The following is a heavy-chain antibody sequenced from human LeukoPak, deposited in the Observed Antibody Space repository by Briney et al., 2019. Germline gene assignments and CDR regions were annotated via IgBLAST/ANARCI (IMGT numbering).Heavy chain of an antibody. J-gene: IGHJ3*02. V-gene: IGHV3-11*01. CDR3: ARVMGAYAFDI. CDR1: GFTFSDYY. Sequence: PGGSLRLSCAASGFTFSDYYMSWIRQAPGKGLEWVSHISKSGSAIYKADSVRGRFTISRDNAKNSLYLQMNSLRGEDTAVYYCARVMGAYAFDIWSQGTMVTVSS. CDR2: ISKSGSAI. D-gene: IGHD1-26*01.